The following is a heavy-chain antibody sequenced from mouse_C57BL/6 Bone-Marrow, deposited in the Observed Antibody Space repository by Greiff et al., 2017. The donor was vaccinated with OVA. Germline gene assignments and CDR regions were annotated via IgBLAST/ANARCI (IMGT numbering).Heavy chain of an antibody. Sequence: EVKVVESGGDLVKPGGSLKLSCAASGFTFSSYGMSWVRQTPDKRLEWVATISSGGSYTYYPDSVKGRFTISRDNAKNTLYLQMSSLKSEDTAMYYCARQGILWGQGTLVTVSA. CDR1: GFTFSSYG. V-gene: IGHV5-6*01. CDR3: ARQGIL. J-gene: IGHJ3*01. CDR2: ISSGGSYT.